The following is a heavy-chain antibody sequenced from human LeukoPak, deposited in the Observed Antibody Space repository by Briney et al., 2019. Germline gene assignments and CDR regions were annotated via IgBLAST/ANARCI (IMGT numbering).Heavy chain of an antibody. Sequence: GGSLRLSCAASGFTFSIYWMSWVRQAPGKGLERVGNIKQDGSEKWYVDSVKGRFTMSRDNAKNSLYLQMNSLRAEDTAVYHCARVGFSSGYYTGLGDWGQGTLVTVSS. CDR3: ARVGFSSGYYTGLGD. CDR1: GFTFSIYW. J-gene: IGHJ4*02. V-gene: IGHV3-7*01. D-gene: IGHD3-3*01. CDR2: IKQDGSEK.